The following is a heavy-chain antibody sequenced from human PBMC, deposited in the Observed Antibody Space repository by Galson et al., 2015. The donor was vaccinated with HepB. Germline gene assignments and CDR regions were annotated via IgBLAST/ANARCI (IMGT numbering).Heavy chain of an antibody. CDR1: GYSFTSYW. Sequence: QSGAEVKKPGESLKISCKGSGYSFTSYWIGWVRQMPGKGLEWMGIIYPGDSDTRYSPSFQGQVTISADKSISTAYLQWSSLKASDTAMYYCARHANGYSSSCYSPHDAFDIWGQGTMVTVSS. D-gene: IGHD6-13*01. V-gene: IGHV5-51*01. CDR3: ARHANGYSSSCYSPHDAFDI. J-gene: IGHJ3*02. CDR2: IYPGDSDT.